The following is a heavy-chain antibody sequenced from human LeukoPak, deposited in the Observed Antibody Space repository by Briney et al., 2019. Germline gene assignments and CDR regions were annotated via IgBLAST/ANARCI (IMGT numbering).Heavy chain of an antibody. Sequence: SETLSLTCTVSGYSLSSGYYWGWIPQPPGKGLGGIWGINHSGSTNYNPSLKSRVTISVDTSKNQFSLKLSSVTAADTAVYYCARVGPTTDPWGQGTLVTVSS. V-gene: IGHV4-38-2*02. D-gene: IGHD1-26*01. CDR3: ARVGPTTDP. CDR1: GYSLSSGYY. J-gene: IGHJ5*02. CDR2: INHSGST.